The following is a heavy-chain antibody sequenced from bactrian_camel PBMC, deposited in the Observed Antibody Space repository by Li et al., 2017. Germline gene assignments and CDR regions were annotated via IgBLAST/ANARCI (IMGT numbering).Heavy chain of an antibody. CDR1: GSRSSTYC. CDR2: IDSDGST. V-gene: IGHV3S53*01. Sequence: HVQLVESGGGLVQPGGSLSLSCAASGSRSSTYCMGWFRQAPGKEREGVAAIDSDGSTSYADSVKGRFTISKDNAKNILYLQMNSLKPEDTAMYFCAADRGLYVCAWYGQSEFGHWGQGTQVTVS. CDR3: AADRGLYVCAWYGQSEFGH. D-gene: IGHD6*01. J-gene: IGHJ6*01.